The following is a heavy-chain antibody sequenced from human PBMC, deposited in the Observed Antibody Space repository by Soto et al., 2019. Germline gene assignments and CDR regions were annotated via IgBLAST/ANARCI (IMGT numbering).Heavy chain of an antibody. CDR2: ISWDGGST. D-gene: IGHD3-10*01. V-gene: IGHV3-43*01. J-gene: IGHJ6*02. CDR1: GFTFDDYT. Sequence: GGSLRLSCAASGFTFDDYTMHWVRQAPGEGLEWVSLISWDGGSTYYADSVKGRFTISRDNSKNSLYLQMSSLRTEDTALYYCAKGINYYGSGSPYYYYGMDVWGQGTTVTVSS. CDR3: AKGINYYGSGSPYYYYGMDV.